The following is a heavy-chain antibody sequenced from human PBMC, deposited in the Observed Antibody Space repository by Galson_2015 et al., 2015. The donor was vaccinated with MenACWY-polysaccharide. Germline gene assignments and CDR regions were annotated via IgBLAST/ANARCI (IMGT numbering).Heavy chain of an antibody. D-gene: IGHD2-15*01. CDR2: IQYDGSNK. CDR3: AREGSRIAFHAVDV. Sequence: SLRLSCAASGLTFSSFAMTWVRQAPGKGLEWVAVIQYDGSNKVYVDSVKGRFTISRDNSKNILFLEMNSLRAEDTAVYYCAREGSRIAFHAVDVWGRGTMVTVSS. V-gene: IGHV3-33*08. J-gene: IGHJ3*01. CDR1: GLTFSSFA.